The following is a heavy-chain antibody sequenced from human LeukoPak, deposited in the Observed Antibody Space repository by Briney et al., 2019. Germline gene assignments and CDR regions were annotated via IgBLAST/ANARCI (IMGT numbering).Heavy chain of an antibody. J-gene: IGHJ5*02. CDR3: ARQEYCSGASCYTWFDP. D-gene: IGHD2-15*01. V-gene: IGHV5-51*01. CDR1: GYSFTSYW. CDR2: IYPGDSDT. Sequence: NSGESLKISCKGSGYSFTSYWIGWVRQMPGKGLEWMGIIYPGDSDTRYSPSFQGQVTISADKSISTAYLQWSSLKASDTAMYYCARQEYCSGASCYTWFDPWGQGTLVTVSS.